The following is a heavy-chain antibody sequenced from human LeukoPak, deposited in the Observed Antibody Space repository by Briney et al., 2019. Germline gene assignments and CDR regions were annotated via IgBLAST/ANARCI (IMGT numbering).Heavy chain of an antibody. Sequence: PGGSLRLSCAASGFTFSSYAMNWVRQAPGKGLEWVSTISSSDGRTYYADSVKGRFTISRDNSKNTLYLQMNSLRAEDTAIYHCSKSPTQWELPDYWGQGTLVTVSS. CDR3: SKSPTQWELPDY. CDR1: GFTFSSYA. D-gene: IGHD1-26*01. J-gene: IGHJ4*02. CDR2: ISSSDGRT. V-gene: IGHV3-23*01.